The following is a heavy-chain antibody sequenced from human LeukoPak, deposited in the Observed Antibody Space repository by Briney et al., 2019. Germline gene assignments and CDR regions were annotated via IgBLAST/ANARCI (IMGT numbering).Heavy chain of an antibody. V-gene: IGHV1-3*01. CDR1: GYTFTTYA. J-gene: IGHJ4*02. Sequence: ASVKVSCKASGYTFTTYAMHWVRQAPGQRLEWMGWINAGNGNTKYSQKFQARVTITRDISASTAYMEMRSLRSEDTAVYYCARDPIGSRWPYYFDYWGQGTLVTVAS. CDR2: INAGNGNT. D-gene: IGHD6-13*01. CDR3: ARDPIGSRWPYYFDY.